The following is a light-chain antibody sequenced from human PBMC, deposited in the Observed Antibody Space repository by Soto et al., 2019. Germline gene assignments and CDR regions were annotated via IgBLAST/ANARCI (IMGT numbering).Light chain of an antibody. CDR2: DVT. CDR3: SSYKSTGTPYV. Sequence: ALPQPASWSGFPGQATTPPCPGNNSDNGSYNYVSWYQQHPGKAPKLIIYDVTNRPAGISSRFSASKSGDTASLTISVLQADDEADYFCSSYKSTGTPYVFGTGTKVTVL. V-gene: IGLV2-14*03. J-gene: IGLJ1*01. CDR1: NSDNGSYNY.